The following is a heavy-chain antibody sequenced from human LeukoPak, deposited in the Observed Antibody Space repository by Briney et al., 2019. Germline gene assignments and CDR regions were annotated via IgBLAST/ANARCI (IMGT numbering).Heavy chain of an antibody. CDR3: ARASIAARHWFDP. Sequence: SVKVSCKASGGTFSSSTISWVRQAPGQGLEWMGRIIPILGIANYAQKFQGRVTITADKSTSTAYMELSSLRSEDTAVYYCARASIAARHWFDPWGQGTLVTVSS. CDR1: GGTFSSST. V-gene: IGHV1-69*02. CDR2: IIPILGIA. D-gene: IGHD6-6*01. J-gene: IGHJ5*02.